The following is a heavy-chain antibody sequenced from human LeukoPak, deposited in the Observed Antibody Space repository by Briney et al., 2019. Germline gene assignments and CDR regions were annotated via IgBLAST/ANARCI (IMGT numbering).Heavy chain of an antibody. V-gene: IGHV4-31*03. CDR2: IYYSGST. CDR3: ARDEAGAIAAAGTSWFDP. Sequence: SETLSLTCTVSGGSFSSGGYYWSWIRQHPGKGLEWIGYIYYSGSTYYNPSLKSRVTISVDTSKNQFSLKLSSVTAADTAAYYCARDEAGAIAAAGTSWFDPWGQGTLVTVSS. D-gene: IGHD6-13*01. J-gene: IGHJ5*02. CDR1: GGSFSSGGYY.